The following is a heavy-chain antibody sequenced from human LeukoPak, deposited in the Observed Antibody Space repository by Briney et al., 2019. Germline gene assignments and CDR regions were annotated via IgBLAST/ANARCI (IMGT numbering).Heavy chain of an antibody. CDR2: IHYSGST. D-gene: IGHD2-2*02. V-gene: IGHV4-39*01. Sequence: PSETLSLTCTVSGGSISSSSYYWGWIRQPPGKGLEWIGGIHYSGSTYYNPSLKSRVTISVDTSKNQFSLKLSSVTAADTAVYYCARTPCSSTSCHNFDYWGQGTPVTVSS. J-gene: IGHJ4*02. CDR1: GGSISSSSYY. CDR3: ARTPCSSTSCHNFDY.